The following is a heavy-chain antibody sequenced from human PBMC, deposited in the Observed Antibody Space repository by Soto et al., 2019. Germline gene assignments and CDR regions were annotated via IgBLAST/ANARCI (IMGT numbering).Heavy chain of an antibody. D-gene: IGHD5-12*01. Sequence: PSETLSLTCTVAGGAINSGGYSWTWIRQPPGKGLEWIGFIYHTGTTYYNPSLKSRVTISVDRSKNQFSLKLNSVTAADTAVYYCARHNLDSGYDRRYYYYGMDVWGHGTTVTVS. V-gene: IGHV4-30-2*01. CDR3: ARHNLDSGYDRRYYYYGMDV. CDR1: GGAINSGGYS. CDR2: IYHTGTT. J-gene: IGHJ6*02.